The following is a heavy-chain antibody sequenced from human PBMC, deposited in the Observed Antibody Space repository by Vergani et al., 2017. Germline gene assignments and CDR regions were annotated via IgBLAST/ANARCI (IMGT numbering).Heavy chain of an antibody. CDR3: AREPGGGAR. Sequence: QVQLQESGPGLVKPSETLSLTCTVSAYSISSGYYWAWVRQPPGKGLEWIVSIYHSVNTYYTPSLKSRVTISVDTSKNQFSLKLSSVTAADTAVYYCAREPGGGARWGQGTLVTVSS. J-gene: IGHJ4*02. D-gene: IGHD3-16*01. CDR1: AYSISSGYY. CDR2: IYHSVNT. V-gene: IGHV4-38-2*02.